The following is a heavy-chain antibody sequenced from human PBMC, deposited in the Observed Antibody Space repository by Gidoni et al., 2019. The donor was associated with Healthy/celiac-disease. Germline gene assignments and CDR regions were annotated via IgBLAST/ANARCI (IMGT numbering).Heavy chain of an antibody. J-gene: IGHJ6*02. V-gene: IGHV1-3*01. CDR3: ARNSARPVYYYGMDV. CDR2: INAGSVNT. D-gene: IGHD6-6*01. Sequence: QAQLVQAGAEVQNPGASVKVSCKASGYTLTSYAMHWLRPAPGQRLEWMGWINAGSVNTRYSQKFQGRVTITWDTSASTDYMELSSLRSEDTAVYYCARNSARPVYYYGMDVWGQGTTVTVSS. CDR1: GYTLTSYA.